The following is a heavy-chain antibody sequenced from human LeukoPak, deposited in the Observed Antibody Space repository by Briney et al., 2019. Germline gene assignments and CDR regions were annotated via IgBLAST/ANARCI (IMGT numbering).Heavy chain of an antibody. V-gene: IGHV3-30*03. CDR1: GFTFSSYG. J-gene: IGHJ3*01. Sequence: PGRSLRLSCAASGFTFSSYGMHWVRQAPGKGLEWVAVISYDGSNKYYADSVKGRFTISRDNSKNTLYLQMNSLRAEDTAVYYCARGQPYGDYITQGMDVWGQGTMVTVSS. D-gene: IGHD4-17*01. CDR2: ISYDGSNK. CDR3: ARGQPYGDYITQGMDV.